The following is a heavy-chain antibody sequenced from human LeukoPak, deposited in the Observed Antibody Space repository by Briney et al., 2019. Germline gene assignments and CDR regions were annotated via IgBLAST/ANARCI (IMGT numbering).Heavy chain of an antibody. CDR2: MSIDGNIK. CDR3: AKSRPRLLLGFDY. D-gene: IGHD2-15*01. CDR1: GFTFNNYV. Sequence: GGSLRLSCAASGFTFNNYVMHWVRQAPGKGLEWVAVMSIDGNIKLYADSVRGRFTISRDNSKNTLYLQMNSLRAEDTAVYYCAKSRPRLLLGFDYWGQGTLVTVSS. J-gene: IGHJ4*02. V-gene: IGHV3-30*04.